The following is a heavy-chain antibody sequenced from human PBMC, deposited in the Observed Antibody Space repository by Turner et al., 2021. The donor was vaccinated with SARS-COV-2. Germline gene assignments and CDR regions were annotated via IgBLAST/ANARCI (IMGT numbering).Heavy chain of an antibody. CDR1: GFTFSSYS. D-gene: IGHD3-16*01. J-gene: IGHJ4*02. V-gene: IGHV3-48*01. CDR3: ARGGGHY. CDR2: ISSSSSTI. Sequence: EVQRVGSGGGLVQPGGSLRLSCAASGFTFSSYSMDWVRQAPGKGLECVSYISSSSSTIYYADSVKGRFTISRDNAKNSLYLKMNSLRAEDTAVYYCARGGGHYWGQGTLVTVSS.